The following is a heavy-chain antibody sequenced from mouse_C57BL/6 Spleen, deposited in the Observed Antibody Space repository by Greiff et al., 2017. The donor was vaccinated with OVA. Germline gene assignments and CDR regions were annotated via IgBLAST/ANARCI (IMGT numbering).Heavy chain of an antibody. CDR3: ARPIYYDYDGFAY. Sequence: QVQLKESGPGILQPSQTLSLTCSFSGFSLSAFGMGVGWIRPPSGKGLEWLAHIWWDDDKYYNPALKSRLTISKDTSKNQVFLKIANVDTADTATYYCARPIYYDYDGFAYWGQGTLVTVSA. CDR1: GFSLSAFGMG. D-gene: IGHD2-4*01. CDR2: IWWDDDK. J-gene: IGHJ3*01. V-gene: IGHV8-8*01.